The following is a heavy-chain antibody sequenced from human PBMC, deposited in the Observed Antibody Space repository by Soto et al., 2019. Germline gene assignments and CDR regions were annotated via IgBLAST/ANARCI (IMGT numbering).Heavy chain of an antibody. CDR2: ISSSGSTK. J-gene: IGHJ4*01. Sequence: GGLSLSWAASGFPFSSNEMNGVRQAPGQGQEWISYISSSGSTKYYADSVKGRFTISRDNAKNSLFLQMNSLTVEDRAVYYCARGDTWGGAGGGYEDYSGHGGLVPFS. CDR3: ARGDTWGGAGGGYEDY. D-gene: IGHD5-12*01. V-gene: IGHV3-48*03. CDR1: GFPFSSNE.